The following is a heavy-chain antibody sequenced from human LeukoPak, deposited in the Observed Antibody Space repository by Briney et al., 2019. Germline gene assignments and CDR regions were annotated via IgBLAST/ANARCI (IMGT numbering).Heavy chain of an antibody. CDR2: ISSSSSYI. V-gene: IGHV3-21*01. CDR1: GFTFSSYS. J-gene: IGHJ3*02. Sequence: GGSLRLSCAASGFTFSSYSMNWVRQAPGKGLEWVSSISSSSSYIYYADSVKGRLTISRDNAKNSLYLQMNSLRAEDTAVYYCAIEIRDAFDIWGQGTMVAVSS. CDR3: AIEIRDAFDI.